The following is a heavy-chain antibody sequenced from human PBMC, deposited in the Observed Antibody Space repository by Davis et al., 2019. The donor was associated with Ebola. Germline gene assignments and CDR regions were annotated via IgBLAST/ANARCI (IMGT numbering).Heavy chain of an antibody. D-gene: IGHD3-16*01. CDR3: TDLGAGSDY. CDR2: IKNKAQGYTT. Sequence: GESLKISCAASGFTFSDRYMDWVRQAPGKGLEWVAGIKNKAQGYTTHYAASVKGRFTISRDDSKNSLFLHIIRLKTEDTAIYYCTDLGAGSDYWGQGTQVTVSS. J-gene: IGHJ4*02. CDR1: GFTFSDRY. V-gene: IGHV3-72*01.